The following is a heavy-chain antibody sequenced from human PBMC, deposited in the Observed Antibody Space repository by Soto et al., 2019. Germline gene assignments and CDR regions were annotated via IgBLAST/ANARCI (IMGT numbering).Heavy chain of an antibody. CDR1: GGSVISSRW. V-gene: IGHV4-4*02. D-gene: IGHD4-17*01. CDR3: ASRDPYGDYAHAFDV. J-gene: IGHJ3*01. CDR2: IYHSGSS. Sequence: QVQLQQSGPGLVKPSGTLSLTCAVSGGSVISSRWWNWVRKPPGKGLEWIGDIYHSGSSDYNPSLKSRVTISVDKSQNKFFMNLNYVTAADTAVYYCASRDPYGDYAHAFDVWGQGTVVTVSS.